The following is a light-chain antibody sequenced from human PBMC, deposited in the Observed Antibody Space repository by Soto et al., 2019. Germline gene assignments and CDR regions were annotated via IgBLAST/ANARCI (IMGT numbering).Light chain of an antibody. Sequence: QSALTQPASVYGSPGQSIPISCTGTSSDVGGYNYVSWYQQHPGKAPKFMIYDVSNRPSGVSNRFSGSKSGNTASLTISGLQAEDEADYYCSSYTTSNTRQIVFGTGTKVTVL. V-gene: IGLV2-14*01. CDR3: SSYTTSNTRQIV. CDR2: DVS. J-gene: IGLJ1*01. CDR1: SSDVGGYNY.